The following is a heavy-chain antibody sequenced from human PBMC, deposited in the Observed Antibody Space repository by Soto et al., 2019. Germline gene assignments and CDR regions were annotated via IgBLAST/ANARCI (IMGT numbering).Heavy chain of an antibody. CDR1: EFTFSSYE. V-gene: IGHV3-48*03. Sequence: EVQLVESGGGLVQPGGSLRLSCAASEFTFSSYEMNWVRQAPGKGLEWVSYISSSGTTIYYADSVKGRFTLSRDNAKTSLYLQMNSLRAEDTAVYYCARVAPPTAREWGGMDVWGQGTTVIVSS. CDR2: ISSSGTTI. D-gene: IGHD2-8*01. J-gene: IGHJ6*02. CDR3: ARVAPPTAREWGGMDV.